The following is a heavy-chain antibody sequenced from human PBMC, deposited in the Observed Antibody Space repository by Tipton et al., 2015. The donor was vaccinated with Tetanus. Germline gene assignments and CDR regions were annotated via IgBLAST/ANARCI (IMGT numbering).Heavy chain of an antibody. D-gene: IGHD3-10*01. CDR2: ISSTTSYI. V-gene: IGHV3-21*01. CDR3: ASGGSLDY. CDR1: GFIFSNYA. Sequence: GSLRLSCSVSGFIFSNYAMNWVRQAPGKGLEWVSSISSTTSYIYYADSVKGRFTISRDNGKNSVYLQMNRLGVEDSAVYFCASGGSLDYWGQGTLVTVAS. J-gene: IGHJ4*02.